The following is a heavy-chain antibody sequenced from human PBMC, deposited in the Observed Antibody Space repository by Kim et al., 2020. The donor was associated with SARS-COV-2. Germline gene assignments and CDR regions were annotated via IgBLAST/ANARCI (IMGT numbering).Heavy chain of an antibody. D-gene: IGHD1-26*01. CDR3: ARDPAGATSRVGY. V-gene: IGHV3-53*01. J-gene: IGHJ4*02. Sequence: YADSVKGRFTISRDNSKNTLYLQMNSLRAEDTAVYYCARDPAGATSRVGYWGQGTLVTVSS.